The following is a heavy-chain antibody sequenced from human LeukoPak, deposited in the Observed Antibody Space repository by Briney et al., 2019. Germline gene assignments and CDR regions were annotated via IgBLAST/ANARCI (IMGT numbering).Heavy chain of an antibody. V-gene: IGHV3-48*01. CDR1: GFTFSTCI. J-gene: IGHJ4*02. CDR3: AKDNGSEVYSSSWYFDY. Sequence: GGSLRLSCAASGFTFSTCIMNWVRQAPGKGLEWVSYISSTGRTIWYADSVKGRFTISRDNAKNSLYPQLNSLRAEDTAVYYCAKDNGSEVYSSSWYFDYWGQGTLVTVSS. D-gene: IGHD6-13*01. CDR2: ISSTGRTI.